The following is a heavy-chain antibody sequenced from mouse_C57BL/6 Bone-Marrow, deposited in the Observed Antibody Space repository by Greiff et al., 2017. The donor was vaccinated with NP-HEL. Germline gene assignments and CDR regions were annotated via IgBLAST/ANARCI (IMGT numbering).Heavy chain of an antibody. CDR2: IWSGGST. CDR1: GFSLTSYG. V-gene: IGHV2-2*01. Sequence: QVQLQQSGPGLVQPSQSLSITCTVSGFSLTSYGVHWVRQSPGKGLEWLGVIWSGGSTDYNAAFISRLSISKDNSKSQVFFKMNSLQADDTAIYYSASRKTAQASWFAYWGQGTLVTVSA. CDR3: ASRKTAQASWFAY. D-gene: IGHD3-2*02. J-gene: IGHJ3*01.